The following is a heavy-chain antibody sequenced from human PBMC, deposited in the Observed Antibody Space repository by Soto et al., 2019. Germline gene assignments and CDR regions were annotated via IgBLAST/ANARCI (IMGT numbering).Heavy chain of an antibody. CDR3: ARDGVAAGNINFDY. V-gene: IGHV1-3*01. CDR2: INGGNGNT. CDR1: GYIFTHYA. Sequence: ASVKVSCKASGYIFTHYAMHWVRQAPGQRLERMGWINGGNGNTKYSQKFQERATITRDTSASTAYIELSSLRSEDTAVYYCARDGVAAGNINFDYWGQGTLVTVSS. D-gene: IGHD6-25*01. J-gene: IGHJ4*02.